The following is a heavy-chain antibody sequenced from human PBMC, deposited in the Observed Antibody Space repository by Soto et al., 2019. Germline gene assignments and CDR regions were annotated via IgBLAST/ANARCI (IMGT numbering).Heavy chain of an antibody. CDR2: VYYSGTT. Sequence: QLQLQESGPGLVKPSETLSLTCTVSGGSISSSSYYWGWIRQPPGKGLEWIGNVYYSGTTYYNPSHKSRVTISVDTSKNEFPLILSSVTAGDTAVYYCARRMATKGRPFDYWGQGTLVTVSS. J-gene: IGHJ4*02. D-gene: IGHD5-12*01. CDR1: GGSISSSSYY. V-gene: IGHV4-39*01. CDR3: ARRMATKGRPFDY.